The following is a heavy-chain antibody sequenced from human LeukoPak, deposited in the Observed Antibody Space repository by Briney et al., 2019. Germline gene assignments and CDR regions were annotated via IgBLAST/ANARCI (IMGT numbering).Heavy chain of an antibody. V-gene: IGHV4-38-2*02. D-gene: IGHD5-24*01. CDR2: MFHSEST. Sequence: PSETLSLTCSVSGYSIGADYYWGWIRQPPGKGLEWIGSMFHSESTYYNPSLQSRVTISMDTSKNQFSLKLSSVTAADTAVYYCARGWQMATFDYWGQGTLVTVSS. CDR3: ARGWQMATFDY. CDR1: GYSIGADYY. J-gene: IGHJ4*02.